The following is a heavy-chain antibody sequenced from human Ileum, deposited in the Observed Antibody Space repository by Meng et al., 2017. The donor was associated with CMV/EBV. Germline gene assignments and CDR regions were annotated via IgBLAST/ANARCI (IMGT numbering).Heavy chain of an antibody. D-gene: IGHD3-10*01. V-gene: IGHV3-9*02. J-gene: IGHJ4*02. CDR3: TKDVSPGGADD. CDR2: INWNSDTI. Sequence: SLKISCVASGFTSNDYSMHWVRQAPGKGLEWVSGINWNSDTIGYADSVRGRFTSSRDNAKNALYVQMNKQRVEDTARDFCTKDVSPGGADDWGQGTLVTVSS. CDR1: GFTSNDYS.